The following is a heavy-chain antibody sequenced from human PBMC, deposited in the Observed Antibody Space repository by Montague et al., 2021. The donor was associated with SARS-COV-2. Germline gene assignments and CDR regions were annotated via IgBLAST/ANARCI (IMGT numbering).Heavy chain of an antibody. D-gene: IGHD6-19*01. CDR3: ARDIAVAGLFDY. J-gene: IGHJ4*02. Sequence: SETLSLTCTVSGGSISSYYWSWIRQPAGKGLEWIGRISISGSTNYNPSLKSRVTISVDTSKNQFSLKLSSVTAADTAVYYCARDIAVAGLFDYWGQGTLVTVSS. CDR2: ISISGST. CDR1: GGSISSYY. V-gene: IGHV4-4*07.